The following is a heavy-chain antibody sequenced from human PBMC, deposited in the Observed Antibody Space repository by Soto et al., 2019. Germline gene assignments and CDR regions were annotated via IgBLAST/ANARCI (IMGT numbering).Heavy chain of an antibody. D-gene: IGHD6-6*01. J-gene: IGHJ4*02. CDR2: ISYDGSNK. Sequence: GGSLRLSCAASGFTFSSYGMHWVRQAPGKGLEWVAVISYDGSNKYYADYVKGRITISRDNSKKTLYLQMNSLRAEDMAVYYCAQSRGYSSSYPDYWGQGTLVTVSS. CDR3: AQSRGYSSSYPDY. V-gene: IGHV3-30*03. CDR1: GFTFSSYG.